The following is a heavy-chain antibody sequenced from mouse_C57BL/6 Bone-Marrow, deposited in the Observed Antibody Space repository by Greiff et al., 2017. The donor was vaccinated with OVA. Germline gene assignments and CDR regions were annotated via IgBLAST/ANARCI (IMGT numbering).Heavy chain of an antibody. J-gene: IGHJ2*01. D-gene: IGHD2-1*01. CDR2: ISSGGDYI. V-gene: IGHV5-9-1*02. Sequence: EVMLVESGEGLVKPGGSLKLSCAASGFTFSSYAMSWVRQTPEKRLEWVAYISSGGDYIYYADTVKGRFTISRDNARNTLYLQMSSLKSEDTAMYDCTRDNDGNSHFDYWGQGTTLTVSS. CDR3: TRDNDGNSHFDY. CDR1: GFTFSSYA.